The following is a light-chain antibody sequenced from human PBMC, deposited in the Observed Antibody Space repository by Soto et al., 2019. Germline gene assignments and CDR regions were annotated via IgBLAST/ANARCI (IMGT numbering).Light chain of an antibody. CDR1: SANIGAGYD. Sequence: QSVLTQPPSVSGAPGQRVTISCTGSSANIGAGYDVHWYQKLPGTAPKLLIYGNSNRPSGVPDRFSGSKSGTSASLAITGLQAEDESDYYCPSYASSLSAYVVFGGGTKLTVL. CDR2: GNS. CDR3: PSYASSLSAYVV. V-gene: IGLV1-40*01. J-gene: IGLJ2*01.